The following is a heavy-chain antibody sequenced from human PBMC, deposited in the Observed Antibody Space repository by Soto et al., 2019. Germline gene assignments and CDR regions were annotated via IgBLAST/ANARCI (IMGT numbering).Heavy chain of an antibody. CDR2: ISYDGNNK. V-gene: IGHV3-30-3*01. Sequence: QVQLVESGGGVVQPGRSLRLSCAASGFTFSSYAMHWVRQAPGKGLEWVAVISYDGNNKYYADSVKGRFTISRDNSESTLYLQMNSLRAEDTAVYYCASDKSAFGVASHFDYWGQGTLVTVSS. D-gene: IGHD3-3*01. CDR3: ASDKSAFGVASHFDY. CDR1: GFTFSSYA. J-gene: IGHJ4*02.